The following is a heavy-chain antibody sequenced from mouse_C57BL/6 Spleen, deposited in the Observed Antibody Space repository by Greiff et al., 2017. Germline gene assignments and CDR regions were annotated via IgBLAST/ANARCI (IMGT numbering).Heavy chain of an antibody. CDR2: ITPSTGGT. D-gene: IGHD1-1*01. CDR1: GYSFTGYY. J-gene: IGHJ4*01. Sequence: VQLQPSGPELVKPGASVKISCKASGYSFTGYYMTWLKQSPEKSLEWIGEITPSTGGTTYNQKFKAKATLTVDKYSSTAYMQLKSLTSEDSAVYYCARGLLRYLMDYWGQGTSVTVAS. CDR3: ARGLLRYLMDY. V-gene: IGHV1-42*01.